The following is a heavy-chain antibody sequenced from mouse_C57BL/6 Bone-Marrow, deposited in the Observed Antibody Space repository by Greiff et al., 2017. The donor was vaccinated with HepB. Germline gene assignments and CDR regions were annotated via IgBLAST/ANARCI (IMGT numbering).Heavy chain of an antibody. CDR1: GYTFTDYY. CDR2: INPNNGGT. Sequence: VQLQQSGPELVKPGASVKISCKASGYTFTDYYMNWVKQSHGKSLEWIGDINPNNGGTSYNQKFKGKATLTVDKSSSTAYMELRSLTSEDSAVYYCARELGYWGQGTLVTVSA. J-gene: IGHJ3*01. V-gene: IGHV1-26*01. CDR3: ARELGY.